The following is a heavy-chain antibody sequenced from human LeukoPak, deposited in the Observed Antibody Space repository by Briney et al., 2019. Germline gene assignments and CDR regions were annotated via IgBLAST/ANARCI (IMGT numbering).Heavy chain of an antibody. D-gene: IGHD4-23*01. CDR2: IVPILGIA. CDR1: GGTFSSYA. J-gene: IGHJ4*02. V-gene: IGHV1-69*04. CDR3: ARDLSDYGGNWGGFDY. Sequence: SVKVSCKASGGTFSSYAISWVRQAPGQGLEWMGRIVPILGIANYAQKFQGRVTITADKSTSTAYMELSSLRSEDTAVYYCARDLSDYGGNWGGFDYWGQGTLVTVSS.